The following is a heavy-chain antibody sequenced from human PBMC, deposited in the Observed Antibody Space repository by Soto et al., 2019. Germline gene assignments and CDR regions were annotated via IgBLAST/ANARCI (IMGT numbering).Heavy chain of an antibody. Sequence: EVQLVESGGGLVQPGGSLRLSCAASGFTVSSNYMSWVRQAPGKGLEWVSVIYSGGSTYYADYVKGRFTISRDNSKNTLYLQRNSLRAEDTAVYYCARSLGDYVLLGLGNYYYYYMDVWGKGTTVTVSS. D-gene: IGHD4-17*01. V-gene: IGHV3-66*01. CDR2: IYSGGST. CDR3: ARSLGDYVLLGLGNYYYYYMDV. J-gene: IGHJ6*03. CDR1: GFTVSSNY.